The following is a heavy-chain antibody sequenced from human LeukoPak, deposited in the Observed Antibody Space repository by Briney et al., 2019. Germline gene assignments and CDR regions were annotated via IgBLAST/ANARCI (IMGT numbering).Heavy chain of an antibody. J-gene: IGHJ6*04. CDR3: AELGITMIGGV. Sequence: QPGGSLRLSCAASGLTFNTYTMNWVRQAPGKGLEWVSYISSSGSTIYYADSVKGRFTISRDNAKNSLYLQMNSLRAEDTAVYYCAELGITMIGGVWGKGTTVTISS. CDR2: ISSSGSTI. D-gene: IGHD3-10*02. CDR1: GLTFNTYT. V-gene: IGHV3-48*04.